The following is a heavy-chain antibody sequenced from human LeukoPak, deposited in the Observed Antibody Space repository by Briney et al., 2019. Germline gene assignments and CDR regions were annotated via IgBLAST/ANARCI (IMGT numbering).Heavy chain of an antibody. CDR1: GYTFTSYD. Sequence: ASVKVSCKASGYTFTSYDINWVRQATGQGLEWMGWMNPNSGNTGYAQKFQGRVTMTRNTSISTAYMELSSLRSEDTAVYYCARVRAKRVIGVMDVWGQGTTVTVSS. V-gene: IGHV1-8*01. CDR2: MNPNSGNT. J-gene: IGHJ6*02. D-gene: IGHD3-22*01. CDR3: ARVRAKRVIGVMDV.